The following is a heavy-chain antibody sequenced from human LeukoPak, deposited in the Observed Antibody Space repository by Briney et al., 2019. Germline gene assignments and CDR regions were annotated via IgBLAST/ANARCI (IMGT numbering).Heavy chain of an antibody. D-gene: IGHD2-2*01. Sequence: AGGSQRLSCAASGFTFSSYAMSWVRQAPGKGREWVSAISGSGGSTYYADSVKGRFTISRDNSKNTLYLQMNSLRAEDTAVYYCAKRQIIVVSAFDYWGQGTLVTVSS. J-gene: IGHJ4*02. CDR1: GFTFSSYA. V-gene: IGHV3-23*01. CDR2: ISGSGGST. CDR3: AKRQIIVVSAFDY.